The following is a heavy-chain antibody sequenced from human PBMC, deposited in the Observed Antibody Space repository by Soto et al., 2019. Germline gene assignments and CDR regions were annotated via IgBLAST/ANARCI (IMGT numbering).Heavy chain of an antibody. Sequence: QVQLVESGGGVVKPGRSLRLSCAASGFTFSNNAMDWVRQAPGKGLEWVAVISYDGGNKYIAESVKGRFTIYRDNSKNRLFLQTNSLRAEDKAVYCCARGTTTSALSAGAVWGQGTTVTVSS. CDR3: ARGTTTSALSAGAV. D-gene: IGHD7-27*01. J-gene: IGHJ6*02. CDR2: ISYDGGNK. CDR1: GFTFSNNA. V-gene: IGHV3-30-3*01.